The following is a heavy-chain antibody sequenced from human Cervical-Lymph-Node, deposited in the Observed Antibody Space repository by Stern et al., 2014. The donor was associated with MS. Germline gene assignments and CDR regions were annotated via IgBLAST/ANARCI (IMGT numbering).Heavy chain of an antibody. V-gene: IGHV4-59*01. CDR2: IYDSGGT. J-gene: IGHJ4*02. Sequence: DQLVESGPGLVKPSETLSLTCTVSGGSISDYYWSWIRQPPGKGLEWIGYIYDSGGTKYNPSLKSRVTISLDTSKTQFSLKLRSVAAADTAVYYCARSEGYGYFFDYWGQGSLVTVSS. CDR3: ARSEGYGYFFDY. CDR1: GGSISDYY. D-gene: IGHD1-1*01.